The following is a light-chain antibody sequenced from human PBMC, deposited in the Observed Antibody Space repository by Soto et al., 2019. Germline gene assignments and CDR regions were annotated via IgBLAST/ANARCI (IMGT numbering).Light chain of an antibody. CDR3: QQRYNWPIT. Sequence: TQSPSSVSASVGDRVTITCRASQDISTWLAWYQQKPGQAPRLLIYADSNRATGIPARFSGSGSGTDFTLTISSLEPEDFSVYYCQQRYNWPITFGQGTRLEIK. CDR2: ADS. J-gene: IGKJ5*01. CDR1: QDISTW. V-gene: IGKV3D-11*01.